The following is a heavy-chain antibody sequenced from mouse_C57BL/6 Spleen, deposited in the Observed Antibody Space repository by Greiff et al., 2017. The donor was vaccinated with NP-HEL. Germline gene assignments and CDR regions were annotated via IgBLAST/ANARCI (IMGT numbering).Heavy chain of an antibody. CDR1: GFTFSSYT. Sequence: EVQGVESGGGLVKPGGSLKLSCAASGFTFSSYTMSWVRQTPETRLEWVATISGGGGNTYYPDSVKGRFTISRDNAKNTLYLQMSSLRSEDTALYYCARQGYDYYFDYWGQGTTLTVSS. V-gene: IGHV5-9*01. CDR3: ARQGYDYYFDY. J-gene: IGHJ2*01. CDR2: ISGGGGNT. D-gene: IGHD2-4*01.